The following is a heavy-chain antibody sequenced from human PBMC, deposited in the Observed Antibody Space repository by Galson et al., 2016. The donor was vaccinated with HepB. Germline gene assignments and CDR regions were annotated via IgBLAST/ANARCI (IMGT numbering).Heavy chain of an antibody. V-gene: IGHV3-23*01. CDR1: GFTFSTSA. D-gene: IGHD6-13*01. CDR3: ASATVQQPVQPTPPPWGY. CDR2: IASGGNT. Sequence: SLRLSCAASGFTFSTSAMSWVRQAPGRGLEWVSTIASGGNTYYADSVKGQFTISRDNSKNTLYLHMNRLRAEDTAVYYCASATVQQPVQPTPPPWGYWGPGTLVTVSS. J-gene: IGHJ4*02.